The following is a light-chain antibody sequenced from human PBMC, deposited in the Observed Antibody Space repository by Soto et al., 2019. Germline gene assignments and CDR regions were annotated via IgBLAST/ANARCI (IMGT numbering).Light chain of an antibody. J-gene: IGLJ1*01. CDR2: EVS. V-gene: IGLV2-14*01. Sequence: QSALTQPASVSGSPGPSITISCTGTSSDVGGYNYVSWYQQHPGKAPKLMIYEVSNRPSGVSNRFSGSKSGNTASLTISVLQAEDEADYYCSSYTSSSTLVFGTGTKVTVL. CDR1: SSDVGGYNY. CDR3: SSYTSSSTLV.